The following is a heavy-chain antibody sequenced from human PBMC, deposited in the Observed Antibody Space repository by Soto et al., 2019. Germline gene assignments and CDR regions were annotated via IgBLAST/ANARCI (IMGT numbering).Heavy chain of an antibody. Sequence: QVQLVQSGAEVKSPGASVKVSCRASGYSFTSYDVIWVRQATGQGLEWVGWMNPNSGDTGYAQKFQGRVTMTRNTSIRTAYMELSSLTSEDTAVYYRARAGFLEPASDVWGKGTAVTVSS. J-gene: IGHJ6*04. CDR3: ARAGFLEPASDV. CDR1: GYSFTSYD. CDR2: MNPNSGDT. V-gene: IGHV1-8*01. D-gene: IGHD3-3*01.